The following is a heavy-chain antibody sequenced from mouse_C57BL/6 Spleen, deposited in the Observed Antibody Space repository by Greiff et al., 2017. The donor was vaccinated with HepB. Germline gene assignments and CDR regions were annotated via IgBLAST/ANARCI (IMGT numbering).Heavy chain of an antibody. CDR2: INPNNGGT. CDR1: GYTFTDYN. V-gene: IGHV1-22*01. J-gene: IGHJ3*01. Sequence: EVQLQESGPELVKPGASVKMSCKASGYTFTDYNMHWVKQSHGKSLEWIGYINPNNGGTSYNQKFKGKATLTVNKSSSTAYMELRSLTSEYSAVYYCARPYGSSRGFAYWGQGTLVTVSA. D-gene: IGHD1-1*01. CDR3: ARPYGSSRGFAY.